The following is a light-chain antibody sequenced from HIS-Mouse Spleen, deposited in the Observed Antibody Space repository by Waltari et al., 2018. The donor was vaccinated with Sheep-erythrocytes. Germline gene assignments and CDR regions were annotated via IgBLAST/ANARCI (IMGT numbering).Light chain of an antibody. CDR1: SSDVGGYNY. CDR3: CSYAGSYNHV. CDR2: DVS. J-gene: IGLJ1*01. V-gene: IGLV2-11*01. Sequence: QSALTQPRSVSGSPGQSVTISCTGTSSDVGGYNYVSWYHQHPGKAPKLMIYDVSKRPSGVPDRFSGSTSGNTASLTISGLQAEDEADYYCCSYAGSYNHVFATGTKVTVL.